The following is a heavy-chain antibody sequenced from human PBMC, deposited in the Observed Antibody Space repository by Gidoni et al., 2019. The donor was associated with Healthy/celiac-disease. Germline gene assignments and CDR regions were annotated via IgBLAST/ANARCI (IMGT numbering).Heavy chain of an antibody. CDR2: INAGNGNT. D-gene: IGHD2-15*01. Sequence: HVQLVQSGAEVKKPGASVTVSCKASGYTFTSYAMHCVRQDPGQRLEWMGGINAGNGNTKDSQKFQGRVTITRDTSASTAYRELSSRRSEDTAVYYCARDSCSGGSWPVGYGGQGSLVTVSS. V-gene: IGHV1-3*01. CDR1: GYTFTSYA. J-gene: IGHJ4*02. CDR3: ARDSCSGGSWPVGY.